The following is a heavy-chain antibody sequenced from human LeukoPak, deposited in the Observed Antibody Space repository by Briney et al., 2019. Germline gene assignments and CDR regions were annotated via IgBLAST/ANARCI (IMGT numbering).Heavy chain of an antibody. CDR3: ARGRVAANDFDY. CDR1: GFTFSSYE. J-gene: IGHJ4*02. CDR2: ISSSGSTI. V-gene: IGHV3-48*03. Sequence: PGGSLRLSCAASGFTFSSYEMNWVRQAPGKGLEWVSYISSSGSTIYYADSVKGRFTISRDNAKNSQYLQMNSLRAEDTAVYYCARGRVAANDFDYWGQGTLVTVSS. D-gene: IGHD2-15*01.